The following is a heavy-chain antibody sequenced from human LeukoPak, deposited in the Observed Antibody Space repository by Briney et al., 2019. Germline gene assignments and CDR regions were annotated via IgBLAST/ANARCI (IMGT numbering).Heavy chain of an antibody. J-gene: IGHJ4*02. V-gene: IGHV3-74*01. CDR3: VGTIASRGSEY. D-gene: IGHD6-6*01. Sequence: PGGSLRLSCAASGFTFTNCWMHWVRQAPGMGLVWVSRLPPDELGIIYADSVKGRFTVSRDNAKNTVYLQMSNLRVDDTAMYYCVGTIASRGSEYWGQGALVTVSS. CDR2: LPPDELGI. CDR1: GFTFTNCW.